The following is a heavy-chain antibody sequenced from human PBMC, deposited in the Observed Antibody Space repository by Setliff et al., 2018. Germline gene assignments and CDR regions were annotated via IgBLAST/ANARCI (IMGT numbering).Heavy chain of an antibody. Sequence: ASVKVSCKASRGTFSTYFISWVRQAPGQGPEWMGGIIPIFGTPHYAQKFQGRLTISTDVSASTVYMDLVSLTSDDTAVYSCARDGDYCTGGSCYSFDYWGPGTLVTVSS. V-gene: IGHV1-69*05. CDR3: ARDGDYCTGGSCYSFDY. CDR1: RGTFSTYF. CDR2: IIPIFGTP. D-gene: IGHD2-15*01. J-gene: IGHJ4*02.